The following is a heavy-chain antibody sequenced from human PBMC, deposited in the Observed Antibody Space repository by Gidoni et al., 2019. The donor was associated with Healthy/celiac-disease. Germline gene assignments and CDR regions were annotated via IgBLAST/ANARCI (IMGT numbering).Heavy chain of an antibody. CDR2: ISYDGSNK. V-gene: IGHV3-30-3*01. CDR1: GFTFSSYA. J-gene: IGHJ6*03. Sequence: QVQLVESGGGVVQPGGSLRLSWAASGFTFSSYAMHWVRPAPGKGLGWVAVISYDGSNKYYADSVKGRFTISRDNSKNTLYLQMNSLRAEDTAVYYCARDWYYYDSSGYYPYYYYYYYMDVWGKGTTVTVSS. CDR3: ARDWYYYDSSGYYPYYYYYYYMDV. D-gene: IGHD3-22*01.